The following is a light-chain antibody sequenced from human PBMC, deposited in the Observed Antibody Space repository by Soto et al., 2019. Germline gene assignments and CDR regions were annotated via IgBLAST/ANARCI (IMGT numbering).Light chain of an antibody. Sequence: QSALTQPRSVSGSPGQSVTISCTGTSSGVGGYNHVSWYRQYPGKAPKLVLYDVTKRPSGVPDRFSGSKSGNTASLTISGLQAEDEADYSCCSNAGSYSFVFGTGTKVTVL. J-gene: IGLJ1*01. CDR2: DVT. CDR3: CSNAGSYSFV. CDR1: SSGVGGYNH. V-gene: IGLV2-11*01.